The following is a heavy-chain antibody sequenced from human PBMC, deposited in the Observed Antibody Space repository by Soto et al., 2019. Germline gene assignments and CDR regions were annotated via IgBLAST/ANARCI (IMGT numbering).Heavy chain of an antibody. D-gene: IGHD3-10*01. Sequence: QVQLVQSGAEVKKPGSSVKVSCKASGGTFSSYTISWVRQAPGQGLEWMGRFIPMLGVAHYAQKFQGRVTITADKSTSTAYMELSSLRSEDTAVYYCARDGGITSPYLDYWGQGTLVTVSS. CDR2: FIPMLGVA. CDR3: ARDGGITSPYLDY. V-gene: IGHV1-69*08. CDR1: GGTFSSYT. J-gene: IGHJ4*02.